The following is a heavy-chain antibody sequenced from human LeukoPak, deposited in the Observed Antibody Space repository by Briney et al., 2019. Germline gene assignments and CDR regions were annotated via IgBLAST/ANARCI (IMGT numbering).Heavy chain of an antibody. CDR1: GGSISSYY. CDR3: SRASSGSYSSGWYGEIPYYYYYYMDV. D-gene: IGHD6-19*01. CDR2: IYYSGST. J-gene: IGHJ6*03. Sequence: ASETLSLTCTVSGGSISSYYWSWIRQPPGKGLEWIGYIYYSGSTNYNPSLKSRVTISVDTSKNQFSLKLSSVTAADTAVYYCSRASSGSYSSGWYGEIPYYYYYYMDVWGKGTTVTISS. V-gene: IGHV4-59*01.